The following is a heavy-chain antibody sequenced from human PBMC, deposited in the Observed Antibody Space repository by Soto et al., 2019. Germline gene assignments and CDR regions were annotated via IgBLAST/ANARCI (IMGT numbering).Heavy chain of an antibody. J-gene: IGHJ5*02. V-gene: IGHV3-23*01. CDR1: GFTFSTNS. Sequence: EVQLLESGGGLVQPGGSLRLSCAASGFTFSTNSMTWVRQAPGKGLEWVCGISGGGDSTHYADSVKGRFTISRDNSKNMGYLQMNRLTADDTAVYFCSKWDGEGDQWGQGTLVNVSS. D-gene: IGHD1-26*01. CDR2: ISGGGDST. CDR3: SKWDGEGDQ.